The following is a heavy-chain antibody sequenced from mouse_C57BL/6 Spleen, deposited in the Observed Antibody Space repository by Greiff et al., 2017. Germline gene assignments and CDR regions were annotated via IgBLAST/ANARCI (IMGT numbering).Heavy chain of an antibody. Sequence: VQLQESGAELVKPGASVKISCKASGYAFSSYWMNWVKQRPGKGLEWIGQIYPGDGDTNYNGKFKGKATLTADKSSSTAYMQLSSLTSEDSAVYFCAREGIYYGNSAWFAYWGQGTLVTVSA. CDR2: IYPGDGDT. CDR1: GYAFSSYW. J-gene: IGHJ3*01. V-gene: IGHV1-80*01. CDR3: AREGIYYGNSAWFAY. D-gene: IGHD2-1*01.